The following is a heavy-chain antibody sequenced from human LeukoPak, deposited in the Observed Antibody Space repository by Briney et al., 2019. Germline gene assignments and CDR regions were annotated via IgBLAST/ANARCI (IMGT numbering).Heavy chain of an antibody. CDR3: ARVDRYTPSCYDPNYYYNSMDV. D-gene: IGHD2-2*01. V-gene: IGHV3-21*01. CDR1: GFTFSSYS. Sequence: GGSLRLSCAVSGFTFSSYSMNWVRQAPGKGLEWVSSISSSSTYINYADSVKGRFTMSRDDAKNSLYLQMNSLRAEDTAVYYCARVDRYTPSCYDPNYYYNSMDVWGKGTTVTVSS. J-gene: IGHJ6*03. CDR2: ISSSSTYI.